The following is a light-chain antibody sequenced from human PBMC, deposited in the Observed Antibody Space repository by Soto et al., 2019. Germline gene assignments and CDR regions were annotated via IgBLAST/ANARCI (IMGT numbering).Light chain of an antibody. J-gene: IGKJ1*01. V-gene: IGKV2-28*01. CDR3: MQALQTPRT. CDR2: MGF. CDR1: QSLLHKNGNNY. Sequence: DIVMTQSPLSLPVTPGEAASISCRSSQSLLHKNGNNYFNSYLQKPGQSPQLLIYMGFKRASGVPDRFSGSGSGTYFTLKISRVEAEDAGVYYCMQALQTPRTFGQGTKVEIK.